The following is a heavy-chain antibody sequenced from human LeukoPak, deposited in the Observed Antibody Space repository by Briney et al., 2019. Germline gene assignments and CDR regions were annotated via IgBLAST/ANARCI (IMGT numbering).Heavy chain of an antibody. Sequence: GGSLRLSCAASGFTVSSNYMSWVRQAPGKGLEWVSVIYSGGSTYYADSVKGRFTISRDNSKNTLYLQMNSLRAEDTAVYYCARVSSSGWDYYYYYYMDVWGKGTTVTVSS. D-gene: IGHD6-19*01. V-gene: IGHV3-53*01. J-gene: IGHJ6*03. CDR3: ARVSSSGWDYYYYYYMDV. CDR1: GFTVSSNY. CDR2: IYSGGST.